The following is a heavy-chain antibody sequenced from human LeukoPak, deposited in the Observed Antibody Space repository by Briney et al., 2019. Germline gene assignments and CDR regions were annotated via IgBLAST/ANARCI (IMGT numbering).Heavy chain of an antibody. V-gene: IGHV1-69*04. CDR3: ARDRSGSYYFDY. J-gene: IGHJ4*02. Sequence: GSSAKVSCKASGGTFSSYAISWVRQAPGQGLEWMGRIIPILGIANYAQKFQGRVTITADKSTSTAYMELSSLRSEDTAVYYCARDRSGSYYFDYWGQGTLVTVSS. CDR2: IIPILGIA. CDR1: GGTFSSYA. D-gene: IGHD1-26*01.